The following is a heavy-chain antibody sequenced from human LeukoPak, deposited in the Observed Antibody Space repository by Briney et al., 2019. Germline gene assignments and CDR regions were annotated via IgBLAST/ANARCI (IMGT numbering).Heavy chain of an antibody. Sequence: ASVKVSCKASGFTFTSSAMQWVRQARGQRLEWMGWIVVGSGNTNYAQKFQERVTITRDMSTSTAYMELSSLRSEDTAVYYCASVVRYSGSYYGLSRSYYYYGMDVWGQGTTVTVSS. D-gene: IGHD1-26*01. J-gene: IGHJ6*02. CDR3: ASVVRYSGSYYGLSRSYYYYGMDV. CDR1: GFTFTSSA. CDR2: IVVGSGNT. V-gene: IGHV1-58*02.